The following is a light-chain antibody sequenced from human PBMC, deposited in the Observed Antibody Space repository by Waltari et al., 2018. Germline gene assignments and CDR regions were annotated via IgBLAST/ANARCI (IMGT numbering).Light chain of an antibody. CDR2: RAS. J-gene: IGKJ2*01. Sequence: DIVVTQSPDSLTVSLGEPAPLSCKSSQSLLSTSDHRNHLAWYQQKPGQPPNLLIYRASSRESGVPDRFSAYGSGTDFTLTISSLQAEDVAVYYCQQYINPPYTFGQGTKRQI. CDR1: QSLLSTSDHRNH. CDR3: QQYINPPYT. V-gene: IGKV4-1*01.